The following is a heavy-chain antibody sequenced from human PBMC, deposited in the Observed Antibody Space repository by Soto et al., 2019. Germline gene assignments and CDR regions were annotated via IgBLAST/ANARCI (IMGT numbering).Heavy chain of an antibody. CDR1: GFTFSSYG. J-gene: IGHJ4*02. D-gene: IGHD2-21*02. V-gene: IGHV3-33*01. CDR2: IWYDGSNK. Sequence: GGSLRLSCAASGFTFSSYGMHWVRQAPGKGLEWVAVIWYDGSNKYYADSVKGRFTISRDNSKNTLYLQMNSLRAEDTAVYYCARAPSYCGGDCYSQYWGQGTLVTVSS. CDR3: ARAPSYCGGDCYSQY.